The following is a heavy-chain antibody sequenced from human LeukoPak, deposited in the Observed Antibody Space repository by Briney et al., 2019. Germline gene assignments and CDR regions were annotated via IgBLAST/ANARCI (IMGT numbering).Heavy chain of an antibody. CDR3: AKAALDGAYYYDSSGYYYDY. CDR2: ISGSGGST. CDR1: GFTLSSYA. V-gene: IGHV3-23*01. Sequence: GGSLRLSCAASGFTLSSYAMSWVRQAPGKGLERVSAISGSGGSTYYADSVKGRFTISRDNSKNTLYLQMNSLRAEDTAVYYCAKAALDGAYYYDSSGYYYDYWGQGTLVTVSS. D-gene: IGHD3-22*01. J-gene: IGHJ4*02.